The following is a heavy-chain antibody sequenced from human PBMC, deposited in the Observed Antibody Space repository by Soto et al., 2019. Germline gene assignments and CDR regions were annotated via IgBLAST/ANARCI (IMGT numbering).Heavy chain of an antibody. J-gene: IGHJ4*02. V-gene: IGHV3-48*03. CDR1: GFTFSSYE. CDR3: ARSSIAAKYYFDY. CDR2: ISSSGSTI. D-gene: IGHD6-6*01. Sequence: GALSLSCAASGFTFSSYEMNWVRQAPGKGLEWVSYISSSGSTIYYADSVKGRFTISRDNAKNSLYLQMNSLRAEDTAVYYCARSSIAAKYYFDYWGQGTLVTVSS.